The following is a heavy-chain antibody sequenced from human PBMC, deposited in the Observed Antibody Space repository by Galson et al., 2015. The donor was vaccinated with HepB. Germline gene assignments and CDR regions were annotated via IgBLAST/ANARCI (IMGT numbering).Heavy chain of an antibody. CDR1: GYTLTELS. CDR2: FDLEDGET. CDR3: ASSGYSSSSQFDY. D-gene: IGHD6-6*01. V-gene: IGHV1-24*01. J-gene: IGHJ4*02. Sequence: SVKVSCKVSGYTLTELSMHWVRQAPGKGLEWMGGFDLEDGETIYAQKFQGRVTMTEDTSTDTAYMELSSLRSEDTAVYYCASSGYSSSSQFDYWGQGTLVTVSS.